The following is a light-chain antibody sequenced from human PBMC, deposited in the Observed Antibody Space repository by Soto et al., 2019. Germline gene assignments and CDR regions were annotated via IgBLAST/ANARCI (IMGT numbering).Light chain of an antibody. CDR3: QQYNSYSRDT. CDR1: QSISSW. Sequence: DIQMTQSPSTLSASVGDRVTITCWASQSISSWLAWYQQKPGKAPKLLIYDASSLESGVPSRFSGSGSGTEFTLTISSLQPDDFATYYCQQYNSYSRDTFGQGTKLEIK. V-gene: IGKV1-5*01. J-gene: IGKJ2*01. CDR2: DAS.